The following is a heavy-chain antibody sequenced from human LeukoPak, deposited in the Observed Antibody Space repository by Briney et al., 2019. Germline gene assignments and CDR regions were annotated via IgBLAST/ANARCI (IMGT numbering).Heavy chain of an antibody. CDR2: IYQSGNS. D-gene: IGHD1-20*01. J-gene: IGHJ4*02. Sequence: ASETLSLTCDVSGYSLSSGYYWGWIRQPPGKELEWIGSIYQSGNSYQKSSLKSRLTLSVDTSKNNFSLKVMSVTAADTAVYYCARSPSRYNWNFDYWGQGILVTVAS. CDR1: GYSLSSGYY. CDR3: ARSPSRYNWNFDY. V-gene: IGHV4-38-2*01.